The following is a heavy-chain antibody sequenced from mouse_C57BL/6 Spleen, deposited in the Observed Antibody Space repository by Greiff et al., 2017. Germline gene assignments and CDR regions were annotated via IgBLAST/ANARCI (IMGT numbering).Heavy chain of an antibody. CDR3: APGAFITTARMAY. Sequence: EVQLQQSGAELVKPGASVKLSCPASGFNIKDYYMHWVKQRTEQGLEWIGRIDPEDGETKSAPKFQGKATITADTSSNTAYLQLSSLTSEDTVVYYSAPGAFITTARMAYWGQGTLVSVSA. J-gene: IGHJ3*01. D-gene: IGHD1-1*01. V-gene: IGHV14-2*01. CDR1: GFNIKDYY. CDR2: IDPEDGET.